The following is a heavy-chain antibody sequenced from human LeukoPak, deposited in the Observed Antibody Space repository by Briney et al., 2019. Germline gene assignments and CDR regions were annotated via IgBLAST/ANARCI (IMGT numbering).Heavy chain of an antibody. V-gene: IGHV4-30-2*01. J-gene: IGHJ3*02. CDR1: GGSISSGGYY. D-gene: IGHD3-3*01. CDR2: IYHSGST. Sequence: SQTLSLTCTVSGGSISSGGYYWSWFRQPPGTGLEWIGYIYHSGSTYYNPSLKSRVTISVDRSKNQFSLKLSSVTAADTAVYYCARRSGYYDDAFDIWGQGTMVTVSS. CDR3: ARRSGYYDDAFDI.